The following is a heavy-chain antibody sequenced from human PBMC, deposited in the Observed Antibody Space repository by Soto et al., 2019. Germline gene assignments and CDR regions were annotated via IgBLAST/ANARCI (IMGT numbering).Heavy chain of an antibody. J-gene: IGHJ3*02. Sequence: QVQVVQSGAEVKKPGASVKVSCKASGYSFTDYYMHWIRQAPGQGLEWMGWIAPHRDGTEFAQKFQGRITLTGDTSTCTAYMELKGLTSADTAVYFCARGPYGDNAFDIWGQGTVVTVSS. D-gene: IGHD4-17*01. CDR1: GYSFTDYY. CDR2: IAPHRDGT. CDR3: ARGPYGDNAFDI. V-gene: IGHV1-2*02.